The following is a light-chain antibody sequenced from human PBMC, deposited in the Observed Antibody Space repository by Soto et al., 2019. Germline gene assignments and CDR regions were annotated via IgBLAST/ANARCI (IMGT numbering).Light chain of an antibody. J-gene: IGKJ1*01. CDR2: KAP. Sequence: TQAPDTLSVSPGERVTITCRASQTISSWLAWYQQKPGKAPKLLIYKAPTLKSGVPSRFSGSGSGTEFTLTISSLQPDDFATYYCQHYNSYSEAFGQGTKVDIK. V-gene: IGKV1-5*03. CDR1: QTISSW. CDR3: QHYNSYSEA.